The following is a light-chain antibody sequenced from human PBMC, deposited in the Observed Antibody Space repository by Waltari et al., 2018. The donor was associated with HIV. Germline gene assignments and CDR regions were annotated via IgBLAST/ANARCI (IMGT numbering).Light chain of an antibody. J-gene: IGLJ2*01. V-gene: IGLV1-44*01. CDR3: AAWDGSLLGVL. CDR1: NSNIGSNT. Sequence: QSVLTQPPSASGTPGQRVPIACSGSNSNIGSNTVKWYKQVPGTAPKLLIYNNYERPSGVPDRCSGSKSGSSASLAISGLQSEDDGDYYCAAWDGSLLGVLFGGGTKLTVL. CDR2: NNY.